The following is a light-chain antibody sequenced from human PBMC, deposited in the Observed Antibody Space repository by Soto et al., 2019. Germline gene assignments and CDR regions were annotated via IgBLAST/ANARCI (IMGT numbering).Light chain of an antibody. V-gene: IGLV2-11*01. CDR1: STDVGGYNY. CDR2: DVS. CDR3: CSYAGRDTLYV. J-gene: IGLJ1*01. Sequence: QSALTQPRSVSGSPGQSVTISCTGTSTDVGGYNYVSWYQQHPGKVPKLILYDVSKRPSGVPDRFSGSKSGNTASLTISGLQADYEADYYCCSYAGRDTLYVFGSGTKLTVL.